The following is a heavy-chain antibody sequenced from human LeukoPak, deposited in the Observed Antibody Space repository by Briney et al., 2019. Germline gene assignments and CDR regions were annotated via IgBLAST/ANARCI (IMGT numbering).Heavy chain of an antibody. D-gene: IGHD1-26*01. CDR3: AREFGVGATLAGWFDP. J-gene: IGHJ5*02. Sequence: SETLSLTCTVSGGSISSSSYYWGWIRQPPGKGLEWIGSIYYSGSTYYNPSLKSRVTISVDTSKNQFSLKLSSVTAADTAVYYCAREFGVGATLAGWFDPWGQGTLVTVSS. V-gene: IGHV4-39*07. CDR1: GGSISSSSYY. CDR2: IYYSGST.